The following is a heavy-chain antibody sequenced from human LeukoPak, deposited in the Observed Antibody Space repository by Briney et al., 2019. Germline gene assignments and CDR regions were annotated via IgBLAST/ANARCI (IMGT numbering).Heavy chain of an antibody. V-gene: IGHV4-34*01. CDR3: ARGLITIFGVVRNWFDP. Sequence: PSETLSLTCAVYGGSFSGYYWSWIRQPPGKGLEWIGEINHSGSTNYNPSLKSRVTISVDTSKNQFSLKLSSATAADTAVYYCARGLITIFGVVRNWFDPWGQGTLVTVSS. CDR1: GGSFSGYY. CDR2: INHSGST. J-gene: IGHJ5*02. D-gene: IGHD3-3*01.